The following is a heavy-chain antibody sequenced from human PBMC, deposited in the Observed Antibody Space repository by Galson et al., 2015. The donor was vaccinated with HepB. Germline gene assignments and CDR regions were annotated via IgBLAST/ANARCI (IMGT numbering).Heavy chain of an antibody. CDR3: AKEHQRGGKGASSTSGLFGYYYYGMDV. V-gene: IGHV3-9*01. CDR1: GFTFDDYA. CDR2: INWNSGSI. Sequence: SLRLSCAASGFTFDDYAMHWVRQAPGKGLEWVSGINWNSGSIDYADSVKGRFTISRDNAKNSLYLQMNSLRVEDTALYYCAKEHQRGGKGASSTSGLFGYYYYGMDVWGQGTTVTVSS. J-gene: IGHJ6*02. D-gene: IGHD2-2*01.